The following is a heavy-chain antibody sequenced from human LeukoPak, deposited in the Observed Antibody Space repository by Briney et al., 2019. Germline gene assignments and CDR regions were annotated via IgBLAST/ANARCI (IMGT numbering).Heavy chain of an antibody. CDR1: GGSIISGAYY. J-gene: IGHJ4*02. CDR2: IQYRWST. V-gene: IGHV4-30-4*08. CDR3: ASLAKCGTPSCYAPPWYS. Sequence: SASLSLTFSFSGGSIISGAYYWTSIRPHPGKALELIGYIQYRWSTSYSPYLKTRLAISVDTSKNQFYMRFSSVTTADTAVDYSASLAKCGTPSCYAPPWYSWGQGPLVIVSS. D-gene: IGHD2-2*01.